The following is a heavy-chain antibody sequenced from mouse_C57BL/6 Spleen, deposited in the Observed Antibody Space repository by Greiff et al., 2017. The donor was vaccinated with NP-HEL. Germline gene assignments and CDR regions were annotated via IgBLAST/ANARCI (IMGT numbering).Heavy chain of an antibody. D-gene: IGHD2-4*01. CDR3: ASIYYDYDGDY. J-gene: IGHJ2*01. V-gene: IGHV1-7*01. CDR1: GYTFTSYW. Sequence: QVQLKESGAELAKPGASVKLSCKASGYTFTSYWMHWVKQRPGQGLEWIGYINPSSGYTKYNQKFKDKATLTAAKSSSTAYLQLSSLTYEASAVYCCASIYYDYDGDYWGQGTTLTVSS. CDR2: INPSSGYT.